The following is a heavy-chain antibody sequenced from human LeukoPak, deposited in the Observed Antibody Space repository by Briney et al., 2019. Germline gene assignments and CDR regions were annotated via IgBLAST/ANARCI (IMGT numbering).Heavy chain of an antibody. CDR3: ARGMGGYDSKYYFDY. CDR2: INSNSGGT. CDR1: GYTFTGYY. V-gene: IGHV1-2*02. D-gene: IGHD5-12*01. Sequence: ASVKVSCKASGYTFTGYYMHWVRQAPGQGLEWMGWINSNSGGTNYAQKFQGRVTMTRDTSISTAYMELSRLRSDDTAVYYCARGMGGYDSKYYFDYWGQGTLVTVSS. J-gene: IGHJ4*02.